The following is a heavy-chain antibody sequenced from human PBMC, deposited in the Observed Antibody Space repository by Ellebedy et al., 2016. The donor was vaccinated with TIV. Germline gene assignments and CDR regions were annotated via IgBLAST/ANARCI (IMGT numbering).Heavy chain of an antibody. CDR3: ARGNFQDVDLDHWYFDL. V-gene: IGHV4-34*01. CDR2: INHRGST. Sequence: SETLSLTCAVYGGSFSGHSWSWVRQPPGKGLEWMGEINHRGSTSYNRSLRSRVTISIDPSKHQFSLRLSAVTAADTAVYYCARGNFQDVDLDHWYFDLWGRGTLVTVSS. D-gene: IGHD1-20*01. J-gene: IGHJ2*01. CDR1: GGSFSGHS.